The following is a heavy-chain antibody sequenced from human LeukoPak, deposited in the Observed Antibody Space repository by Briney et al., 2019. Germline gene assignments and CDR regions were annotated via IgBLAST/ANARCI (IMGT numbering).Heavy chain of an antibody. CDR2: IYHSGST. Sequence: SETLSLTCAVSGYSISSGYYWGWIRQPPGKGLEWIGSIYHSGSTYYNPYLKSRVTISVDTSKNQFSLKLSSVTPGATAFYYGARHVEVVVARLNWFYPCGQGALVTVSS. D-gene: IGHD2-15*01. J-gene: IGHJ5*02. V-gene: IGHV4-38-2*01. CDR3: ARHVEVVVARLNWFYP. CDR1: GYSISSGYY.